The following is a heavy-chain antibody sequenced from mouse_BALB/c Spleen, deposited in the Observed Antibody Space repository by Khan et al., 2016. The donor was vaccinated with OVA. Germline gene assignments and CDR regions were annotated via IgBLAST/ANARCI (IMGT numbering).Heavy chain of an antibody. D-gene: IGHD3-3*01. CDR1: GYTFTNYY. V-gene: IGHV1S56*01. Sequence: VQLQQSGPELVKPGASVRISCKASGYTFTNYYIHWVKQRPGQGLEWIGWIYPGNVNTKYNEKFKGKATLTADKSSSTAYMQLSSLTSEDSAVYFCAIDEGRPTWFAYWGQGTLVTVSA. CDR2: IYPGNVNT. CDR3: AIDEGRPTWFAY. J-gene: IGHJ3*01.